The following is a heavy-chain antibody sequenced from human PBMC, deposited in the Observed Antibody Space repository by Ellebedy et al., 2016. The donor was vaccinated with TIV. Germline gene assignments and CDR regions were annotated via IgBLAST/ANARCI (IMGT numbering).Heavy chain of an antibody. CDR1: GFTVSSNY. D-gene: IGHD6-19*01. V-gene: IGHV3-53*01. Sequence: GESLKISCAASGFTVSSNYMSWVRQAPGKGLEWVSVFYSGGSTYYADSVKGRFTISRDNSKHTLYLQMNSLRAEDTAVYYCARGSSGWTIFNYWGPGTLVTVSS. J-gene: IGHJ4*02. CDR3: ARGSSGWTIFNY. CDR2: FYSGGST.